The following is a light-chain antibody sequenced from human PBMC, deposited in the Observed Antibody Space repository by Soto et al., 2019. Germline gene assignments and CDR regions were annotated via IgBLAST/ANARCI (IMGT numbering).Light chain of an antibody. V-gene: IGKV1-39*01. CDR2: AAS. CDR1: QSISSY. J-gene: IGKJ5*01. Sequence: DIQMTQSPSPLSASGGDRVTITCQASQSISSYLNWYQQKPGKAPKLLIYAASSLQSGVPSRFSGSGSGTDFTLTISSLQPEDFATYYCQQSYSTPITFGQGTRLEIK. CDR3: QQSYSTPIT.